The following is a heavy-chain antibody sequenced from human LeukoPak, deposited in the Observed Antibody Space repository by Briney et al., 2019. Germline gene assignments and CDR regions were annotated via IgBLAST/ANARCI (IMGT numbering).Heavy chain of an antibody. V-gene: IGHV3-21*01. D-gene: IGHD3-10*01. Sequence: GGSLRLSCAASGFTFSSYWMSWVRQAPGKGLEWVSSISSSSSYIYYADSVKGRFTISRDNAKNSLYLQMNSLRAEDTAVYYCARGLTMVRGVRMYYFDYWGQGTLVTVSS. CDR3: ARGLTMVRGVRMYYFDY. CDR2: ISSSSSYI. CDR1: GFTFSSYW. J-gene: IGHJ4*02.